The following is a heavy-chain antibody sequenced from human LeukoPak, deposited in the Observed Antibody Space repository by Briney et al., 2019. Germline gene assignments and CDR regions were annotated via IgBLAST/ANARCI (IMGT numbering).Heavy chain of an antibody. CDR1: GGSISSSSYY. D-gene: IGHD4/OR15-4a*01. CDR3: ARLDLMTIDAFDI. J-gene: IGHJ3*02. V-gene: IGHV4-39*01. CDR2: IYYSGST. Sequence: SETLSLTCTVSGGSISSSSYYWGWIRQPPGKGLEWIGSIYYSGSTYYNPSLKSRVTISVDTSKNQFSLKLSSVTAADTAVYYCARLDLMTIDAFDIWGQGTMVTVSS.